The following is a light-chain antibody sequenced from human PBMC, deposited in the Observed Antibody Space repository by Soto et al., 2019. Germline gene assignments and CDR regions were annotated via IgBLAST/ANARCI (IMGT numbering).Light chain of an antibody. Sequence: EIVLTQSPATLSLSPGERATLSCRASDSVSKYVAWYQQKPGQVPRLVIYDASIRATAIPARFSGSGSGTDFTLTISSLEPEDFAVYYCQQRSRPPYAFGQGTKLEIK. V-gene: IGKV3-11*01. CDR2: DAS. CDR3: QQRSRPPYA. CDR1: DSVSKY. J-gene: IGKJ2*01.